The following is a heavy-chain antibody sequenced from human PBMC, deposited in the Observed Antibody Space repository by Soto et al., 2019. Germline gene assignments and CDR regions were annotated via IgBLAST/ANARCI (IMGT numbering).Heavy chain of an antibody. CDR3: VRQHSTPSDYYGLDV. V-gene: IGHV6-1*01. D-gene: IGHD6-6*01. J-gene: IGHJ6*02. CDR1: GDSVSSHTAA. Sequence: SQTLSLTCAISGDSVSSHTAAWNWIRQSPSRGLEWLGRTYYRSKGNNDYALSMKSRIIINPDTSKKQFSLQLNSVTPEDTAVYYCVRQHSTPSDYYGLDVWGQGTTVTVSS. CDR2: TYYRSKGNN.